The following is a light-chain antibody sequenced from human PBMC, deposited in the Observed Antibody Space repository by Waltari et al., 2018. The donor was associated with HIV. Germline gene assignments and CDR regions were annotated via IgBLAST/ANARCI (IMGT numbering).Light chain of an antibody. Sequence: QSALTQPPSVSGSPGQSVTISCTGTSSDVARYNLVSWYQQSPGTAPKLMVYEVTYRPSGVPERFSGSKSGNTASLTISGLQAEDEADYYCSSFTSSSTVVFGGGTKLTVL. V-gene: IGLV2-18*02. CDR2: EVT. J-gene: IGLJ3*02. CDR3: SSFTSSSTVV. CDR1: SSDVARYNL.